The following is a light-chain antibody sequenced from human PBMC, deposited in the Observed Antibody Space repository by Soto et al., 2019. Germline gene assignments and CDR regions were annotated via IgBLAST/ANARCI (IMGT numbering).Light chain of an antibody. V-gene: IGLV1-44*01. J-gene: IGLJ2*01. CDR2: SNN. Sequence: QSVLTQPPSASGTPGQRVTISCSGSRPNIGSNTVKWYQQLPGTAPKLLIYSNNQRPSGVPDRFSGSKSGTSASLAISGLQSEDEADYYCAAWDDSLNGHVAFGGGTKLTVL. CDR1: RPNIGSNT. CDR3: AAWDDSLNGHVA.